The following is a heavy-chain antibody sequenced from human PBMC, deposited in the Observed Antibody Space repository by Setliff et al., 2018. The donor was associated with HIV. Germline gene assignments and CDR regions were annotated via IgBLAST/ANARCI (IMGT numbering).Heavy chain of an antibody. CDR3: ATGLSSTDPSSNS. CDR2: IIPVGGTT. CDR1: GGI. V-gene: IGHV1-69*08. J-gene: IGHJ4*02. D-gene: IGHD1-1*01. Sequence: GASVKVSCKTSGGIISWVRQAPGQGLEWMGRIIPVGGTTNYAQKFQGRVTITADKSTSTVYMELSSLRSDDTAVYYCATGLSSTDPSSNSWGQGTQVTVSS.